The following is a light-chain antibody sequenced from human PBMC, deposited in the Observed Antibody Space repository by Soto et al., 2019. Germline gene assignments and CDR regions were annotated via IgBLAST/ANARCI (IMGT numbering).Light chain of an antibody. CDR1: QSVSSY. Sequence: DIVLTQSPAFLSLSPGERVTITCRASQSVSSYLAWYQQKPGKAPRLLIYAASNMHTGVPSRFSGSGSGTEYTLTISSLEPEDFAVYYCQQLNNSALTFGEGTKVEIK. J-gene: IGKJ4*01. V-gene: IGKV3-11*01. CDR3: QQLNNSALT. CDR2: AAS.